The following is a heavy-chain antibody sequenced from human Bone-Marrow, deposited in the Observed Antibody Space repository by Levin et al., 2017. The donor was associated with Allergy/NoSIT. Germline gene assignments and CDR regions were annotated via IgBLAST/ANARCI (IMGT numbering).Heavy chain of an antibody. CDR2: ICYSGST. J-gene: IGHJ4*02. V-gene: IGHV4-39*01. D-gene: IGHD1-1*01. Sequence: SQTLSLTCTVSVGSVSSSSYYWGWIRQPPGRGLEWIGNICYSGSTYSNTSLKSRVSISVDASKNQFSLKLTSVTAADPAVYYCARQPRTTPTTFVDYWGEGILVTVSS. CDR3: ARQPRTTPTTFVDY. CDR1: VGSVSSSSYY.